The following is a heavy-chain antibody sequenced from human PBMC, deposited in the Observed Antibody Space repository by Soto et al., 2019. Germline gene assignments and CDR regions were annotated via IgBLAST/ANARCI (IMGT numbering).Heavy chain of an antibody. D-gene: IGHD6-6*01. V-gene: IGHV4-39*01. CDR2: IYYSGNT. CDR3: ARHGPTAGRPLDD. J-gene: IGHJ4*02. CDR1: GGSIRNRSYY. Sequence: SETLSLTCNVSGGSIRNRSYYWVWIRQPPGKGLEWIASIYYSGNTYYNPSLKSRVTISAHTSKNQFSLRLGSVTAADTAVYYCARHGPTAGRPLDDWGQGPLVTVSS.